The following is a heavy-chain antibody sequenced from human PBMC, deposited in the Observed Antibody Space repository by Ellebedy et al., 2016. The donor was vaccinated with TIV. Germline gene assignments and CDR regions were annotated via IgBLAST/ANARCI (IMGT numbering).Heavy chain of an antibody. Sequence: GESLKISXAASGFFFGSYSMNWVRQAPGMGLEWISYISSSSNAMYYADSVKGRFTISRDNAKNSLYLQMNSLRTEDTAVYFCARGEGWIDNWGQGTLVTVSS. CDR2: ISSSSNAM. J-gene: IGHJ4*02. CDR1: GFFFGSYS. CDR3: ARGEGWIDN. D-gene: IGHD5-24*01. V-gene: IGHV3-48*04.